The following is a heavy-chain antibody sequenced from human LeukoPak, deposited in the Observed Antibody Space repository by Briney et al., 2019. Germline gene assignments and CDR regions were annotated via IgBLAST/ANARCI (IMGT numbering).Heavy chain of an antibody. CDR3: ARGRGSTMVRGVIAD. CDR1: GGSFSDYY. Sequence: NPSETLSLTCAVYGGSFSDYYWSWIRQSPGKGLEWIGEINPSGSTNYNPSLKSRVTISVDTSKNQFSLKLSSVTAADTAVYYCARGRGSTMVRGVIADWGQGTLVTVSS. D-gene: IGHD3-10*01. CDR2: INPSGST. V-gene: IGHV4-34*01. J-gene: IGHJ4*02.